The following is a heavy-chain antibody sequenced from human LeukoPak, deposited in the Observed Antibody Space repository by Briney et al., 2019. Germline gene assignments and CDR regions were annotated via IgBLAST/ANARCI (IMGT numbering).Heavy chain of an antibody. D-gene: IGHD1-26*01. Sequence: HPGGSLRLSCVVSGFTFSSYRMSWARQAPGKGLEGVANIKQDGSEKYYVDSVKGRFTMSRDNAKNSLYLQMNSLRAEDTAVYYCARVQWELRGVGSYFEYWGQGGLVTVSS. V-gene: IGHV3-7*01. CDR1: GFTFSSYR. CDR3: ARVQWELRGVGSYFEY. J-gene: IGHJ4*02. CDR2: IKQDGSEK.